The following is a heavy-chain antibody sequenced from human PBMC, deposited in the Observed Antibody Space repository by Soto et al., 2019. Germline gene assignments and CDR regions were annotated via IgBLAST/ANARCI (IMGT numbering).Heavy chain of an antibody. J-gene: IGHJ4*02. D-gene: IGHD1-1*01. CDR1: GFPFSDHY. CDR2: SSNSGSFT. CDR3: VRSGDNYNLLDY. Sequence: PGGSLRLSCAASGFPFSDHYMSWIRQAPGKGLEWIGYSSNSGSFTRYADSVKGRFSISRDNAKNSLYLQINSLRGDDTAIYYCVRSGDNYNLLDYWGQGTQVTVSS. V-gene: IGHV3-11*06.